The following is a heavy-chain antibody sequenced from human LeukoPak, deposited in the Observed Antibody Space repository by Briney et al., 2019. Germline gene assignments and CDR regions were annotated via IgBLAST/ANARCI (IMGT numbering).Heavy chain of an antibody. D-gene: IGHD3-22*01. CDR1: GFTFSSYA. V-gene: IGHV3-30*04. Sequence: GRSLRLSCAASGFTFSSYAMHWVRQAPGKGLEWVAVISYDGSNKYYADSVKGRFTISRDNSKNTLYLQMNSLRAEDTAVYYCASGLNSSGYYGFDYWGQGTLVTIS. CDR2: ISYDGSNK. CDR3: ASGLNSSGYYGFDY. J-gene: IGHJ4*02.